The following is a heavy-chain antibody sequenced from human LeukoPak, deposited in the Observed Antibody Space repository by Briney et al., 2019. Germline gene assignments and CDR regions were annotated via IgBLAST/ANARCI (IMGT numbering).Heavy chain of an antibody. V-gene: IGHV4-34*01. Sequence: SGTLSLTCAVYGGSFSGYYWSWIRQPPGKGLEWIGEINHSGSTNYNPSLKSRVTISVDTSKNQFSLKLSSVTAADTAVYYCATELELRRRRPGLATNWFDPWGQGTLVTVSS. D-gene: IGHD1-7*01. CDR1: GGSFSGYY. CDR2: INHSGST. CDR3: ATELELRRRRPGLATNWFDP. J-gene: IGHJ5*02.